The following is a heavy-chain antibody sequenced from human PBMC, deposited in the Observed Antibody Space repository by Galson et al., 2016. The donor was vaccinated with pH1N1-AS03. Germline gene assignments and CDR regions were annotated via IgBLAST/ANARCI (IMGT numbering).Heavy chain of an antibody. Sequence: SLRLSCAASGFTFGSHWMHWVRQTPGKGLVWVSRINRDGTFTSYADAVEGRFTVSRDNAKDTLYLHMSSLRAADSAVYYCTRGALDIGDDWGQGILVTVSS. CDR3: TRGALDIGDD. CDR2: INRDGTFT. V-gene: IGHV3-74*01. J-gene: IGHJ4*02. CDR1: GFTFGSHW. D-gene: IGHD2-15*01.